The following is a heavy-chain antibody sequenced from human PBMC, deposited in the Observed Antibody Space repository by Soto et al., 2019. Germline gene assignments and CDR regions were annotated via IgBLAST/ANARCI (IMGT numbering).Heavy chain of an antibody. CDR3: ARDSYYDFWSGYGHYYYYYMDV. Sequence: GGSLRLSCAASGFTFSSYGMHWVRQAPGKGLEWVAVIWYDGSNKYYADSVKGRFTISRENSKNTLYLQMNSLRAEDTAVYYCARDSYYDFWSGYGHYYYYYMDVWGKGTTVTVSS. CDR2: IWYDGSNK. CDR1: GFTFSSYG. D-gene: IGHD3-3*01. J-gene: IGHJ6*03. V-gene: IGHV3-33*01.